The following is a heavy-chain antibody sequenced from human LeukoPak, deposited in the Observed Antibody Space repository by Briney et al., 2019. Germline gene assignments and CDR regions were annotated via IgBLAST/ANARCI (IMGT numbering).Heavy chain of an antibody. CDR2: ISYDGSNK. V-gene: IGHV3-30*03. CDR1: GFTFSSYS. CDR3: ASFGVPAAKAWYYFDY. J-gene: IGHJ4*02. Sequence: GGSLRLSCAASGFTFSSYSMNWVRQAPGKGLEWVAVISYDGSNKYYADSVKGRFTISRDNSKNTLYLQMNSLRAEDTAVYYCASFGVPAAKAWYYFDYWGQGTLVTVSS. D-gene: IGHD2-2*01.